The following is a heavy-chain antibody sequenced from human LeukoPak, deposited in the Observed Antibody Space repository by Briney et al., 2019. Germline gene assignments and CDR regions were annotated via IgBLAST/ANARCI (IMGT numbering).Heavy chain of an antibody. Sequence: GGSLSLSRAVCGFTFSRQVIHGVGQAPAKGLAWVAHGWFVGTNKYYADSVKGRFTISRDNSKNTLNLQINRLRAEDTAVYYCARDQSSVACDGGSGYTGPLYYWGQGNLVTVSS. CDR2: GWFVGTNK. J-gene: IGHJ4*02. CDR1: GFTFSRQV. V-gene: IGHV3-33*01. CDR3: ARDQSSVACDGGSGYTGPLYY. D-gene: IGHD2-15*01.